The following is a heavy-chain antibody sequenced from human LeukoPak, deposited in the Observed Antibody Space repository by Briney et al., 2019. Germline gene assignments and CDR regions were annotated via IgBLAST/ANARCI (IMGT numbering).Heavy chain of an antibody. CDR3: ARASGGWDLDY. D-gene: IGHD1-26*01. J-gene: IGHJ4*01. CDR2: ITSSGTYI. Sequence: PGGSLRLSCAPSGFTFNTFHMKWVRQAPGKGLEWVSSITSSGTYITYADSVQGRFTISRDNAKNSLYLQMNSLRVDDTALYYCARASGGWDLDYWGHGTLVTVSS. V-gene: IGHV3-21*06. CDR1: GFTFNTFH.